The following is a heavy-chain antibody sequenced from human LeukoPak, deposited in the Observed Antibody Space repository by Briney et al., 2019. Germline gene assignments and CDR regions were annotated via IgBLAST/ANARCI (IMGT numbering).Heavy chain of an antibody. D-gene: IGHD3-22*01. CDR3: LLGYYQRAFDI. V-gene: IGHV4-34*01. Sequence: PSETLSLTCAVCGGSFSGYYWSWIRQPPGKGLEWIGEINHSGSTNYNPSLKSRVTISVDTSKDQFSLKLSSVTAADTAVYYCLLGYYQRAFDIWGQGTMVTVSS. J-gene: IGHJ3*02. CDR2: INHSGST. CDR1: GGSFSGYY.